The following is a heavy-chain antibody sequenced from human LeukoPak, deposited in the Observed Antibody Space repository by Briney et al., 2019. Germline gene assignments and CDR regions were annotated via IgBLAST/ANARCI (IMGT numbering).Heavy chain of an antibody. J-gene: IGHJ3*02. CDR2: LYSGGGA. Sequence: GGSLRLSCAASGFTFSSYAMSWVRQAPGKGLEWVSVLYSGGGAYYAVSVKDRFTISRDYSQNTLLPQMNSLRAEDTALYYCARGKTSDDIVEDAFDIWGQGTMVAVSS. CDR3: ARGKTSDDIVEDAFDI. V-gene: IGHV3-23*03. CDR1: GFTFSSYA. D-gene: IGHD2-15*01.